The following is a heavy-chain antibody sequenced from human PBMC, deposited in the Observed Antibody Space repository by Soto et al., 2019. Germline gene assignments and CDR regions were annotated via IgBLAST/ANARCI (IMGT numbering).Heavy chain of an antibody. J-gene: IGHJ4*02. Sequence: PSETLSLTCAVSGYSISSSNWWGWIRQPPGKGLEWIGYIYYSGTTYYNPSLKSRVTMSVDTSKNQFSLKLTSVTAVDTAVYYCARRETQGPIDYWGQGTPVTVSP. CDR2: IYYSGTT. D-gene: IGHD1-26*01. V-gene: IGHV4-28*01. CDR3: ARRETQGPIDY. CDR1: GYSISSSNW.